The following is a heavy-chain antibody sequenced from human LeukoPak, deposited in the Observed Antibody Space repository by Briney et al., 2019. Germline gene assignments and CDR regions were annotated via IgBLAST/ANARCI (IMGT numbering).Heavy chain of an antibody. V-gene: IGHV3-7*01. J-gene: IGHJ4*02. CDR2: IKQDGSEK. D-gene: IGHD4-23*01. CDR1: GFTLSSYW. CDR3: ARGLGGG. Sequence: GGSLRLSCAASGFTLSSYWMSWVRQPPGKGLEWVANIKQDGSEKNYVDSVKGRFTISRDNAKNSLYLQMNSLRAEDTAVYYCARGLGGGWGQGTPVTVSS.